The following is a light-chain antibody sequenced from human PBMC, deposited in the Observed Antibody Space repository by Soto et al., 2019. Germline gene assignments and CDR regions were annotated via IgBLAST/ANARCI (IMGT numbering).Light chain of an antibody. CDR3: SVWDDSLDSRV. Sequence: QSVLTQPPSASGTPGQRVTISCSGSSSNIGTNTVNWYQQLPGTAPKLLIYSDSHRPSGVPDRFSGSKSGSSVSLAISGLQSEDEADYYCSVWDDSLDSRVFGGGTKLTVL. CDR2: SDS. CDR1: SSNIGTNT. V-gene: IGLV1-44*01. J-gene: IGLJ3*02.